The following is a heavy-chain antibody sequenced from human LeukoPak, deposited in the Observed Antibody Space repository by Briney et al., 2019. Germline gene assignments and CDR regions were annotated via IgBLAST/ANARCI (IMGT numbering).Heavy chain of an antibody. CDR3: ARDRLGDPKPYYYYYGMDV. CDR2: LIPILGIA. V-gene: IGHV1-69*04. CDR1: GYPFTSYG. J-gene: IGHJ6*02. Sequence: SVKVSCKASGYPFTSYGISWVRQAPGQGLEWMGRLIPILGIAHYAQKFQGRVTITADKYTSTAYMELSSLRSEDTAVYYCARDRLGDPKPYYYYYGMDVWGQGTTVTVSS. D-gene: IGHD2-21*02.